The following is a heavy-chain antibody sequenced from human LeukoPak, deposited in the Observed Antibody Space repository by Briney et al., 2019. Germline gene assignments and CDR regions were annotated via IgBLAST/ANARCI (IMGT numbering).Heavy chain of an antibody. CDR3: ARLDTAIFYFDY. CDR2: IYYSGST. D-gene: IGHD5-18*01. J-gene: IGHJ4*02. V-gene: IGHV4-31*03. Sequence: SETLSLTCTVAGGSISSGGYYCSLIRQHPGKGLEWIGYIYYSGSTYYNPSLKSRVTISVDTSKNQFSLKLSSVTAAETAVYYCARLDTAIFYFDYWGQGTLVTVSS. CDR1: GGSISSGGYY.